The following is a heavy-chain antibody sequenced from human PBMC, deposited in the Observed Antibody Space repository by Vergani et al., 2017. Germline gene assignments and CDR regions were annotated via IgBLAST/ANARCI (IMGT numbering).Heavy chain of an antibody. J-gene: IGHJ5*02. CDR1: GGSISSSSYY. D-gene: IGHD2-15*01. V-gene: IGHV4-39*01. CDR3: ARQGGLLLREWFEP. Sequence: QLQLQESGPGLVKPSETLSLTCTVSGGSISSSSYYWGWLRQPPGKGLEWIGSIYYSGSTYYNPSLKSRVTISVDTSKNQFSLKLSSVTAADTAVYYCARQGGLLLREWFEPWGQGTLVTVSS. CDR2: IYYSGST.